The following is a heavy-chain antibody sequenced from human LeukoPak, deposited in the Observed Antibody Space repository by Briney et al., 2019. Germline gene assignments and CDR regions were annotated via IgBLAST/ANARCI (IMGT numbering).Heavy chain of an antibody. CDR3: ARQHTGFDSNFV. D-gene: IGHD3-22*01. J-gene: IGHJ4*02. CDR2: IYYTGYT. V-gene: IGHV4-39*01. CDR1: GGSISSTDYY. Sequence: SETLSLTCKVSGGSISSTDYYWGRVRQPPGKGLGWIGSIYYTGYTNYSPSLRSQVTISVDSSKNRFSLRLNSVTAADTAIYYCARQHTGFDSNFVWGQGTLVTVSS.